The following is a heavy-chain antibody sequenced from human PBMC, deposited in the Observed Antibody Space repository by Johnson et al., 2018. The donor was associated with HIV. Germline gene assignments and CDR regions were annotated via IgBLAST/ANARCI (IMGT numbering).Heavy chain of an antibody. CDR3: ARELGYSSSNDAFDI. D-gene: IGHD6-13*01. J-gene: IGHJ3*02. CDR1: GFTFSSYA. CDR2: ISYDGSNK. V-gene: IGHV3-30*04. Sequence: QVQLVESGGGVVQPGRSLRLSCAASGFTFSSYAMHWVRQAPGKGLEWVAVISYDGSNKSYADSVMGRFTISRDNSKNTLYLQMNSLRAEDTAVYYCARELGYSSSNDAFDIWGQGTMVTVSS.